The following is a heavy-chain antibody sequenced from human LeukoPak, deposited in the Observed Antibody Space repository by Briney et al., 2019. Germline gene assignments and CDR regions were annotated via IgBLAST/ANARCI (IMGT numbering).Heavy chain of an antibody. V-gene: IGHV3-11*06. CDR3: ERDGSGYGFDY. CDR2: INIGGTNT. J-gene: IGHJ4*02. CDR1: GFTFNDYY. D-gene: IGHD5-12*01. Sequence: GGSLRLSCAASGFTFNDYYMSWIRQAPGKGLEWLSYINIGGTNTHYADSVKGRFTISRDNAKNSLYLQMNSLRAEDTAVYYCERDGSGYGFDYWGQGPLVTVSS.